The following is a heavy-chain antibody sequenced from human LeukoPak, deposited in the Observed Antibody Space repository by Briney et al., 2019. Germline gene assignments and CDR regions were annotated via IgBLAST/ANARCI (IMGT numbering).Heavy chain of an antibody. V-gene: IGHV1-69*05. CDR3: ARSYDSSGYYGY. J-gene: IGHJ4*02. CDR1: GGTFSSYA. Sequence: SVKVSCKASGGTFSSYAISWVRQAPGQGLEWMGGIIPIFGTANYAQKFQGRVTITTDESTSTAYMELSSLGSEDTAVYYCARSYDSSGYYGYWGQGTLVTVSS. D-gene: IGHD3-22*01. CDR2: IIPIFGTA.